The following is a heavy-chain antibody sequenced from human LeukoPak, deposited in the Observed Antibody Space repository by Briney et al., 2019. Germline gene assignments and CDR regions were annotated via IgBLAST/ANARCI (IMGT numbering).Heavy chain of an antibody. CDR1: GGSISSGSYY. J-gene: IGHJ6*03. CDR2: IYYSGST. V-gene: IGHV4-61*10. CDR3: ARGYCSGGSCYSNDYYYYYMDV. Sequence: PSETLSLTCTVSGGSISSGSYYWSWIRQPAGKGLEWIGYIYYSGSTNYNPSLKSRVTISVDTSKNQFSLKLSSVTAADTAVYYCARGYCSGGSCYSNDYYYYYMDVWGKGTTVTVSS. D-gene: IGHD2-15*01.